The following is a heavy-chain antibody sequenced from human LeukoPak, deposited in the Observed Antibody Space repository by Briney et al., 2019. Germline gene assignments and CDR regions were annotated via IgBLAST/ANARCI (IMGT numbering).Heavy chain of an antibody. CDR1: GGSISSYY. CDR3: ARGQVVTAIIDY. Sequence: SETLSLTCTVSGGSISSYYWSWIRQPPGKGLEWIGYIYYSGSTNYNPSHKSRVTISVDTSKNQFSLKLSSVTAADTAVYYCARGQVVTAIIDYWGQGTLVTVSS. V-gene: IGHV4-59*01. D-gene: IGHD2-21*02. CDR2: IYYSGST. J-gene: IGHJ4*02.